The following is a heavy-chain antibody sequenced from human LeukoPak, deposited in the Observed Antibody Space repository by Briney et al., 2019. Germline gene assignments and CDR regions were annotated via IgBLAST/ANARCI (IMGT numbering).Heavy chain of an antibody. CDR2: IYPGDGET. V-gene: IGHV5-51*01. CDR3: ATSVVPRPHDYFFAF. Sequence: GESLKISCKASGYSFTNYWIGWVRQRPGNGLEWIGNIYPGDGETRYSPSFPGQVSISADKSLSTAYLQWTSLKASDSAIYFCATSVVPRPHDYFFAFWGQGAHVIVSS. CDR1: GYSFTNYW. D-gene: IGHD1-1*01. J-gene: IGHJ4*02.